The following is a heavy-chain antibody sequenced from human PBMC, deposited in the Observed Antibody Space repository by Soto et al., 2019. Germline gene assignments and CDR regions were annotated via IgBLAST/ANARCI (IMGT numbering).Heavy chain of an antibody. CDR3: ARAKGGYSYGRHSDY. J-gene: IGHJ4*02. CDR1: GGTFSSYA. V-gene: IGHV1-69*13. CDR2: IIPIFGTA. D-gene: IGHD5-18*01. Sequence: ASVKVSCKASGGTFSSYAISWVRQAPGQGLEWMGGIIPIFGTANYAQKFQGRVTITADESTSTAYMELSSLRSEDTAVYYCARAKGGYSYGRHSDYWGQGTLVTVSS.